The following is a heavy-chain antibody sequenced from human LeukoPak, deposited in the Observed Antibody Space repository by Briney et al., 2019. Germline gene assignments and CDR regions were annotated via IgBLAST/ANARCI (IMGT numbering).Heavy chain of an antibody. V-gene: IGHV3-30*02. CDR1: GFTFRSYG. CDR2: IRYDGSNK. J-gene: IGHJ6*03. D-gene: IGHD3-10*01. Sequence: GGSLRLSCAASGFTFRSYGMHWARQAPAKGLEGVAFIRYDGSNKYYAGSVKGRFTISRDNSKNTLYLQMNSLRAEDTAVYYCAKDSGLVYYYMDVWGKGTTVTVSS. CDR3: AKDSGLVYYYMDV.